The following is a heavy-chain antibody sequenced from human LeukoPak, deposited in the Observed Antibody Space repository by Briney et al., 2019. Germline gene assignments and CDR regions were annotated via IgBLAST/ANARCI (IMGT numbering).Heavy chain of an antibody. V-gene: IGHV3-30*04. CDR1: GFTFSSYA. D-gene: IGHD1-26*01. CDR2: ISYDGSNK. CDR3: ARSGSYNSYYGMDV. J-gene: IGHJ6*02. Sequence: QPGGSLRLSCAASGFTFSSYAMSWVRQAPGKGLEWVAVISYDGSNKYYADSVKGRFTISRDNSKNTLYLQMNSLRAEDTAVYYCARSGSYNSYYGMDVWGQGTTVTVSS.